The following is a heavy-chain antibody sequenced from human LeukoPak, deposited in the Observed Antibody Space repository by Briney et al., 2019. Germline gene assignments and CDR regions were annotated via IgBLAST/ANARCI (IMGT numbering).Heavy chain of an antibody. CDR3: ARVVGRQYSNSWHNWFDP. V-gene: IGHV1-18*01. CDR1: GGTFSSYD. D-gene: IGHD6-13*01. J-gene: IGHJ5*02. CDR2: ISAYNGNT. Sequence: GASVKVSCKASGGTFSSYDISWVRQAPGQGLEWMGWISAYNGNTNYAQKLQGRVTMTTDTSTSTAYMELRSLRSDDTAVYYCARVVGRQYSNSWHNWFDPWGQGTLVTVSS.